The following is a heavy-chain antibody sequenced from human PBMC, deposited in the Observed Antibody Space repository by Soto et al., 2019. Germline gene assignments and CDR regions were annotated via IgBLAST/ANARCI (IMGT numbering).Heavy chain of an antibody. CDR2: TYYRSQWHN. CDR3: ARETGFLSEALDI. J-gene: IGHJ3*02. D-gene: IGHD3-10*01. V-gene: IGHV6-1*01. Sequence: PSQPVSRTCAISGAIVLSNSATCNWIRQSPSRGLEWLGRTYYRSQWHNDYAESVKSRITINPDTSKNQFSLQLNSVTPEDTAVYYCARETGFLSEALDICGRRTMVTVSS. CDR1: GAIVLSNSAT.